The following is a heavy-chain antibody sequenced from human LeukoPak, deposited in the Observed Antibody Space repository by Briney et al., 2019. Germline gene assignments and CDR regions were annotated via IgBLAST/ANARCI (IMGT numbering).Heavy chain of an antibody. CDR2: INPNSGGT. J-gene: IGHJ4*02. CDR1: EYTFTGYY. V-gene: IGHV1-2*02. D-gene: IGHD3-3*01. Sequence: ASVKVSCKASEYTFTGYYMHWVRQAPGQGLEWMGWINPNSGGTNYAQKFQGRVTMTRDTSISTAYMELSRLRSDDTAVYYCARDRGFWSGSYYFDYWGQGTLVTVSS. CDR3: ARDRGFWSGSYYFDY.